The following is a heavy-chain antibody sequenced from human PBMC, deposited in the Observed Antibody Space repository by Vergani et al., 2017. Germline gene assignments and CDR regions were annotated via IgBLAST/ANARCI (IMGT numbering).Heavy chain of an antibody. CDR3: GRVADFYGLGSRLLDH. J-gene: IGHJ4*02. CDR1: GGSISSYY. D-gene: IGHD3-10*01. CDR2: MYHSGST. V-gene: IGHV4-59*01. Sequence: QVQLQESGPGLVKPSETLSLTCTVSGGSISSYYWSWIRQPPGKELEWIGYMYHSGSTNYNPSLETRVTISGDTSKNQFSLKLNSVTAADTAVYYCGRVADFYGLGSRLLDHWGQGILVTVSS.